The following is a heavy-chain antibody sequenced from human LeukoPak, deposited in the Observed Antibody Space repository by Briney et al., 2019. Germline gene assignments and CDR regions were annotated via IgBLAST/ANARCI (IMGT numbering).Heavy chain of an antibody. CDR3: ARTTWGYAFDL. CDR2: IYYTGST. CDR1: GGSINGYY. V-gene: IGHV4-59*01. Sequence: PSETLSLTCTVSGGSINGYYWTWIRQPPGKGLEWIGYIYYTGSTNYNPSLKRRVTISLDTSKIQFSLKLTSVTAAETALYYCARTTWGYAFDLWGQGTMVTVSS. J-gene: IGHJ3*01. D-gene: IGHD3-16*01.